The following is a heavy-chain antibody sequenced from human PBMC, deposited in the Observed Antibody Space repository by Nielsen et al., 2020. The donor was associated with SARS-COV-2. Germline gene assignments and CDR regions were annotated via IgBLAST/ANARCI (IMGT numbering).Heavy chain of an antibody. J-gene: IGHJ4*02. D-gene: IGHD3-10*01. CDR1: GFTFGDYA. V-gene: IGHV3-49*04. Sequence: GESLKISCTASGFTFGDYAVMLVRQAPGKGLEWVGFIRTKAHGGTTEYAASVKGRFTISRDDSKSIAYLQMNSLKTEDTAVYYCTRVYYYGSGSLDYWGQGTLVTVSS. CDR3: TRVYYYGSGSLDY. CDR2: IRTKAHGGTT.